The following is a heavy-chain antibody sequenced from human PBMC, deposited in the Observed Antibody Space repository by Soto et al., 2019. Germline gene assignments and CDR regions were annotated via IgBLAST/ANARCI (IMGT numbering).Heavy chain of an antibody. Sequence: EVQLVESGGALVQPGGSLRLSCAVSGFTFGIYWMNGVRLIPGKGVEWVAYRKLDGSATYYVDSVKGRFTISRDNAKNSLYLQMNSLRVEDTSVYYCARAGYCGPGCYYYFDYWGQGTLVTVSS. CDR1: GFTFGIYW. D-gene: IGHD2-21*02. CDR2: RKLDGSAT. J-gene: IGHJ4*02. CDR3: ARAGYCGPGCYYYFDY. V-gene: IGHV3-7*01.